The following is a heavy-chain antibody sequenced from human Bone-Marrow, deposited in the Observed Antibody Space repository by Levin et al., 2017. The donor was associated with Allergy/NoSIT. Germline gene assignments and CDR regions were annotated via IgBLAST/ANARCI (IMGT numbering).Heavy chain of an antibody. J-gene: IGHJ5*02. CDR3: ARDSRPGYDFWSGYWFDP. CDR1: GGSISSSSYY. Sequence: SETLSLTCTVSGGSISSSSYYWGWIRQPPGKGLEWIGSIYYSGSTYYNPSLKSRVTISVDTSKNQFSLKLSSVTAADTAVYYCARDSRPGYDFWSGYWFDPWGQGTLVTVSS. D-gene: IGHD3-3*01. CDR2: IYYSGST. V-gene: IGHV4-39*07.